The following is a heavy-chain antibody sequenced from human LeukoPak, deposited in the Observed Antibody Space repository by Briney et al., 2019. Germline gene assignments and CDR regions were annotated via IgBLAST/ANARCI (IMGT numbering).Heavy chain of an antibody. CDR1: KFTFSNYG. V-gene: IGHV3-30*18. J-gene: IGHJ4*02. CDR2: VSSDGGTK. Sequence: GGSLRLSCTASKFTFSNYGVQWVRQAPGKGLEWVAVVSSDGGTKYYADSVKGRFTISRDNSRNTMYLQMNSLRAEDTAVYYCAKEYDSGGYGANFDYWGQGTLVTVSS. D-gene: IGHD3-10*01. CDR3: AKEYDSGGYGANFDY.